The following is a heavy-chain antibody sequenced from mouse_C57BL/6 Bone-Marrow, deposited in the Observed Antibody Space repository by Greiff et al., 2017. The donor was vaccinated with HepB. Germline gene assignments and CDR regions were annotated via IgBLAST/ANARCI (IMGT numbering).Heavy chain of an antibody. V-gene: IGHV5-15*01. Sequence: EVMLVESGGGLVQPGGSLKLSCAASGFTFSDYGMAWVRQAPRKGPEWVAFISNLAYSIYYADTVTGRFTISRENAKNTLYLEMSSLRSEDTAMYYCARPEGDGYYGFAYWGQGTLVTVSA. J-gene: IGHJ3*01. CDR1: GFTFSDYG. CDR3: ARPEGDGYYGFAY. D-gene: IGHD2-3*01. CDR2: ISNLAYSI.